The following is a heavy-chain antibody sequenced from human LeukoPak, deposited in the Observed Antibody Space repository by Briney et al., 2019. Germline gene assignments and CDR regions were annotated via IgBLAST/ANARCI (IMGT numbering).Heavy chain of an antibody. V-gene: IGHV4-4*07. D-gene: IGHD3-3*01. CDR2: IYTSGST. CDR3: ARSISDYDFWSGYYNYYYMDV. J-gene: IGHJ6*03. Sequence: SETLSLTCTVSGGSISSYYWSWIRQPAGKGLEWIGRIYTSGSTNYNPSLKSRVTMSVDTSKNQFSLKLSSVTAADTAVYYCARSISDYDFWSGYYNYYYMDVWGKGTTVTVSS. CDR1: GGSISSYY.